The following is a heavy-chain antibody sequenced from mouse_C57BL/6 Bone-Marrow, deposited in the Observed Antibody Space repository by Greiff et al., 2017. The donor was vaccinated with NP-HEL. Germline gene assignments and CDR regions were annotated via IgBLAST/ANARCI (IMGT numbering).Heavy chain of an antibody. Sequence: QVQLQQPGAELVMPGASVKLSCKASGYTFTSYWMHWVKQRPGQGLEWIGEIDPSDSYTNYNQKFKGKSTLTVDKSSSTAYMQHSSLTSEDSAVYICARETTVGPYYFDYWGQGTTLTVSS. V-gene: IGHV1-69*01. D-gene: IGHD1-1*01. CDR3: ARETTVGPYYFDY. J-gene: IGHJ2*01. CDR1: GYTFTSYW. CDR2: IDPSDSYT.